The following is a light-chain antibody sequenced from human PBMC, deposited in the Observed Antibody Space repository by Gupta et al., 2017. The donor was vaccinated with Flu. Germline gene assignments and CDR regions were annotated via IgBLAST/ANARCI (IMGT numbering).Light chain of an antibody. V-gene: IGKV3-11*01. CDR3: QQRREWPLT. CDR1: QDGSSY. J-gene: IGKJ4*01. CDR2: TPS. Sequence: EFVLPPSPATLSLSPEERAPLPCRASQDGSSYLAWYQQKPGQAPKLFIYTPSYWATGIPDRFSGSGSGTDFTLTISSIEAEDFAVYFCQQRREWPLTFGGGTKVEIK.